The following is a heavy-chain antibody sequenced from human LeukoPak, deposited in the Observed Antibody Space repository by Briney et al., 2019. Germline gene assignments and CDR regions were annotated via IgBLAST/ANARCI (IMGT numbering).Heavy chain of an antibody. Sequence: GVSLRLSCAASGFTFSSYWMSWVRQAPGKGLEWVANIRQDGSVQNYVDSVKGRFTISRDNPKNSVYLQMSSLRAEDTAVYYCLVTTRSRGFDYWGQGTLVTVSS. J-gene: IGHJ4*02. D-gene: IGHD1/OR15-1a*01. V-gene: IGHV3-7*01. CDR1: GFTFSSYW. CDR2: IRQDGSVQ. CDR3: LVTTRSRGFDY.